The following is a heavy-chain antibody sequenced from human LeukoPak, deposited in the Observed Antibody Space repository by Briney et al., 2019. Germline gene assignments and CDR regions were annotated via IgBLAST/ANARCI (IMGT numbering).Heavy chain of an antibody. CDR1: GFTVSSNY. J-gene: IGHJ4*02. Sequence: GGSLGLSCAASGFTVSSNYMSWVRQAPGKGLEWVSVIYSGGSTYYADSVKGRFTISRDNSKNTLYLQMNSLRAEDTAVYYCARDSPGGYGGFFDYWGQGTLVTVSS. CDR3: ARDSPGGYGGFFDY. CDR2: IYSGGST. V-gene: IGHV3-53*01. D-gene: IGHD3-3*01.